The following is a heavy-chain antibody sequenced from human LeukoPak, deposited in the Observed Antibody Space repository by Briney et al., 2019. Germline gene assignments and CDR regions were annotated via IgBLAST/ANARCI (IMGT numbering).Heavy chain of an antibody. CDR2: ISAYNGNT. CDR3: ARGGQMRGAYCSSTSCPEIDY. D-gene: IGHD2-2*01. Sequence: GASVKVSCKASGYTFTSYGISWVRQAPGQGLEWMGWISAYNGNTNYAQKLQGRVTMTTDTSTSTAYMELRSLRSDDTAVYYCARGGQMRGAYCSSTSCPEIDYWGQGTLVTVSS. CDR1: GYTFTSYG. J-gene: IGHJ4*02. V-gene: IGHV1-18*01.